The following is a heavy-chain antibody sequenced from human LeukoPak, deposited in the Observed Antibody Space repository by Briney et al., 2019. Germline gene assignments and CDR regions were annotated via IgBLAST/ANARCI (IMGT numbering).Heavy chain of an antibody. CDR1: GISFSSHG. D-gene: IGHD3-22*01. Sequence: GGSLRLSCTASGISFSSHGMHWVRQASGKGLEWVAVIWYDGSNIYYADSVKGRFTISRDNSKNTLYLQLNSLRAEDTALYYCARACNDYDSNGFSLLDYWGQGTLVTVSS. V-gene: IGHV3-33*01. CDR3: ARACNDYDSNGFSLLDY. J-gene: IGHJ4*02. CDR2: IWYDGSNI.